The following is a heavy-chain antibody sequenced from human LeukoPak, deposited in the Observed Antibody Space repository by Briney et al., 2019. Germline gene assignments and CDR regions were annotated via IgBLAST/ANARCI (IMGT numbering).Heavy chain of an antibody. D-gene: IGHD3-10*01. CDR2: VSYDGSKR. Sequence: GGSLRLSCAASGFTFNNYAVHWVRQAPGRGLEWVAIVSYDGSKRYYADSVQGRFTISRDSSHNTLYLQMNNLRTEDTALYYCARVRHGSVRGGFDVWGQGTLVTVSS. CDR3: ARVRHGSVRGGFDV. V-gene: IGHV3-30-3*01. J-gene: IGHJ3*01. CDR1: GFTFNNYA.